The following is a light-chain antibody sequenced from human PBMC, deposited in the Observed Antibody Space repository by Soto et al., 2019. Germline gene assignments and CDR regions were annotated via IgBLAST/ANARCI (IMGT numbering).Light chain of an antibody. V-gene: IGKV1-33*01. CDR2: DAS. CDR1: QDIANY. J-gene: IGKJ2*01. CDR3: QQYDNLPYT. Sequence: DIQMTQSPSSLSASVGDRVTITCQASQDIANYLGWYQKKPGKVPKLLIFDASNLETGVPSRFSGSGSRTDFTFTISSLQPEDIATYYCQQYDNLPYTFGQGTELEIK.